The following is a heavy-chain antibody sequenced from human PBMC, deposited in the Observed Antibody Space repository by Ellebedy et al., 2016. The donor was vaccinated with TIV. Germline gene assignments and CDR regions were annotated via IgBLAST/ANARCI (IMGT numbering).Heavy chain of an antibody. D-gene: IGHD3-3*01. Sequence: SETLSLTCTVSGDSMSRSSYYWGWIRQPPGKGLEWIGSIYYSGSTYYNPSLKSRVTISVDTSKKQFPLKLSSVTAADTAVYYCARQEVILEWLSSRFDFWGQGILVTVSS. CDR2: IYYSGST. CDR3: ARQEVILEWLSSRFDF. CDR1: GDSMSRSSYY. J-gene: IGHJ4*02. V-gene: IGHV4-39*01.